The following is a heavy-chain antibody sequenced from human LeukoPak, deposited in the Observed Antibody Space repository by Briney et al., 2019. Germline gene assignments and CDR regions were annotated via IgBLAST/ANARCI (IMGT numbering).Heavy chain of an antibody. Sequence: SVKVSCKASGGTFSSYAISWVRQAPGQGLEWMGGIIPIFGTANYAQKFQGRVTITADESTSTAYMELSSLRSEDTAVYYCARDAGTRDGIFDYWGQGTLVTVSS. CDR2: IIPIFGTA. CDR1: GGTFSSYA. J-gene: IGHJ4*02. CDR3: ARDAGTRDGIFDY. V-gene: IGHV1-69*13. D-gene: IGHD1-7*01.